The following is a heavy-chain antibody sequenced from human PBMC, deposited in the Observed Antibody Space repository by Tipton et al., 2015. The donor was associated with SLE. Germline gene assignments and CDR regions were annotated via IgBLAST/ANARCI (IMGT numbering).Heavy chain of an antibody. D-gene: IGHD1-20*01. J-gene: IGHJ6*03. CDR2: IYYSGST. V-gene: IGHV4-30-4*01. CDR1: GGSIGSGDYY. CDR3: ARGPYNWNPFYYYYMDV. Sequence: TLSLTCTVSGGSIGSGDYYWSWIRQPPGKGLEWIGYIYYSGSTYYNPSLKSRVTISVDTSKNQFSLKLSSVTAADTAVYYCARGPYNWNPFYYYYMDVWGKGTTVTVSS.